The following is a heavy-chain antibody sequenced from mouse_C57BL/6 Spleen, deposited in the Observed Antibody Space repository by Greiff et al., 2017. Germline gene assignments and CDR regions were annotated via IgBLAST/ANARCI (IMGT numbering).Heavy chain of an antibody. V-gene: IGHV1-66*01. D-gene: IGHD1-1*01. Sequence: QVQLQQSGPELVKPGASVKISCKASGYSFTSYYIHWVKQRPGQGLEWIGWIYPGSGNTKYNEKFKGKATLTADTSSSTAYMQLSSLTSEDSAVYYCARAGYGSSYVYAMDYWGQGTSVTVSS. J-gene: IGHJ4*01. CDR1: GYSFTSYY. CDR2: IYPGSGNT. CDR3: ARAGYGSSYVYAMDY.